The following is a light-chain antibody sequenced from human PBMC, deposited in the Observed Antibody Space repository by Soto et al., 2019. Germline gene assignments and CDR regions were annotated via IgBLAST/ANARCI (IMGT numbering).Light chain of an antibody. CDR1: QSISSW. CDR2: DAS. V-gene: IGKV1-5*01. J-gene: IGKJ1*01. CDR3: QQYETFSGT. Sequence: DIQMAQSPSTLSASVGDRVTITCRASQSISSWLAWYRQKPGKAPKLLIYDASSLESGVPSRFSGGGSGTEFTLTISSLQPDDFATYYCQQYETFSGTFGPGTKVDIK.